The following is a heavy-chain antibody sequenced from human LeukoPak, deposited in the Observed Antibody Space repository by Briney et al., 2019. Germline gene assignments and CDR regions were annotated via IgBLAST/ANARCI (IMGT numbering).Heavy chain of an antibody. CDR1: GYTFTGYY. CDR3: ARGPLITMVRGVITPSSSY. J-gene: IGHJ4*02. Sequence: GASVKVSCKASGYTFTGYYMHWVRQAPGQGLEWMGWINPNSGGTNYAQKFQGRVTMTRDTSISTAYMELSRLRSDDTAVYYCARGPLITMVRGVITPSSSYWGRGTLVTVSS. D-gene: IGHD3-10*01. CDR2: INPNSGGT. V-gene: IGHV1-2*02.